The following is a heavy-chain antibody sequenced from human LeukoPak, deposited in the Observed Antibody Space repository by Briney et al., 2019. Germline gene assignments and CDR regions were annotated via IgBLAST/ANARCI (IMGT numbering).Heavy chain of an antibody. CDR2: INPNSGGT. V-gene: IGHV1-2*02. J-gene: IGHJ6*03. CDR3: ARGIWGGYYYYYYYMDV. Sequence: GASVKVSCKASGYTFTGYYMHWVRQAPGQGLEWMGWINPNSGGTNYAQKFQGRVTMTRNTSISTAYMELSSLRSEDTAVYYCARGIWGGYYYYYYYMDVWGKGTTVTISS. CDR1: GYTFTGYY. D-gene: IGHD3-3*01.